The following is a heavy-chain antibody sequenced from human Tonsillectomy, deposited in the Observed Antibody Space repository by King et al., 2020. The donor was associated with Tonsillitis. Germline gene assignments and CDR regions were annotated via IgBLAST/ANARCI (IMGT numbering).Heavy chain of an antibody. V-gene: IGHV3-30*18. CDR1: GFTFSSYG. D-gene: IGHD6-19*01. CDR2: ISYDGSNK. CDR3: AKDWGGYSSGLHGHGY. Sequence: QLVQSGGGVVQPGRSLRLSCAASGFTFSSYGMHWVRQAPGKGLEWVAVISYDGSNKYYADSVKGRFTISRDNSKNTLYLQMNSLRAEDTAVYYCAKDWGGYSSGLHGHGYWGQGTLVTVSS. J-gene: IGHJ4*02.